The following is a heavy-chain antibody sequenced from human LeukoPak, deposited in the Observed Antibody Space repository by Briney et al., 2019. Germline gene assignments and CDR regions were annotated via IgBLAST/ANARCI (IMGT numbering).Heavy chain of an antibody. Sequence: SETLSLTCTVSGYSISSGYYWGWIRQPPGKGLEWIGIIYHSGSTYYNPSLKGRVTISVDTSKNQFSLKLRSVTAADTAVYYCARDRWELHGDEREFDYWGQGTLVIVSS. D-gene: IGHD1-26*01. CDR1: GYSISSGYY. V-gene: IGHV4-38-2*02. CDR2: IYHSGST. CDR3: ARDRWELHGDEREFDY. J-gene: IGHJ4*02.